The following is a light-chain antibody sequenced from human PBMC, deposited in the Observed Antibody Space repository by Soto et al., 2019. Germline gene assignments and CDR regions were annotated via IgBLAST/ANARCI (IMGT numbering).Light chain of an antibody. CDR1: QSVSSSY. V-gene: IGKV3-20*01. J-gene: IGKJ5*01. CDR3: QQYGSPIT. Sequence: IVLTQSPGTLSLSPGERATLSCRASQSVSSSYLAWYQQKPGQAPRLLIYGASSRATGIPDRFSGSGSGTDFTLTISRLEPEDFAVYYCQQYGSPITFGQGTRL. CDR2: GAS.